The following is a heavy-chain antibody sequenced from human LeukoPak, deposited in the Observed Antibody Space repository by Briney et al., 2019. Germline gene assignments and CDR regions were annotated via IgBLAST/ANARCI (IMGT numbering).Heavy chain of an antibody. CDR3: AAYGDYGFIDFDY. CDR2: INPNSGGT. Sequence: GASVKVSCKTSGYTFTNYYIHWVRQAPGQGLEWMGWINPNSGGTNYAQKFQGRVTMTRDTSISTAYMELSRLRSDDTAVYYCAAYGDYGFIDFDYWGQGTLVTVSS. CDR1: GYTFTNYY. D-gene: IGHD4-17*01. V-gene: IGHV1-2*02. J-gene: IGHJ4*02.